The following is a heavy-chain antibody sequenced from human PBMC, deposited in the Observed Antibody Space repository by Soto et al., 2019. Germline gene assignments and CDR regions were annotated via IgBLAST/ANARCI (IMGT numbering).Heavy chain of an antibody. J-gene: IGHJ5*02. CDR2: IIPIFGTA. D-gene: IGHD6-6*01. V-gene: IGHV1-69*01. CDR3: ARDRGWGVRKDSSSSKYNWFDP. Sequence: QVQLVQSGAEVKKPGSSVKVSCKASGGTFSSYAINWVRQAPGQGLEWMGGIIPIFGTANYAQKFQGRVTITADESTSTAYMERSSLRSEDTAVDYGARDRGWGVRKDSSSSKYNWFDPWGQGTLVTVSA. CDR1: GGTFSSYA.